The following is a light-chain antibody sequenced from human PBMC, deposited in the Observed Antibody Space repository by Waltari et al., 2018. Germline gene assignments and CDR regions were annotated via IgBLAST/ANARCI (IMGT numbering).Light chain of an antibody. CDR3: QQYNRWPPLT. Sequence: EVVMTQSPAALSVSPGERVTLSSKASQNIDNNLAWYQQKPGQSPRLLIYGASTRATGVPARFSGSGSGTEFTLTISSLQSEDCAVFYSQQYNRWPPLTFGGGTKVEIK. CDR2: GAS. J-gene: IGKJ4*01. V-gene: IGKV3-15*01. CDR1: QNIDNN.